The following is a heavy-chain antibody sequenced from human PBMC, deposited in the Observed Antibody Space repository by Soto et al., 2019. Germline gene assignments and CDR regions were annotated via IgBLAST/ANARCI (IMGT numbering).Heavy chain of an antibody. D-gene: IGHD3-16*01. CDR2: IIPIFGTA. CDR3: ARGDTYVLSDAFAI. J-gene: IGHJ3*02. Sequence: QVQLVQSGAEVKKPGSSVKVSCKASGGTFSSYAISWVRQAPGQGLEWMGGIIPIFGTANYAQKFQGRVTITADESTGTAYLERSRLRSWDTAVYYCARGDTYVLSDAFAIWGKGAMVTVSS. CDR1: GGTFSSYA. V-gene: IGHV1-69*01.